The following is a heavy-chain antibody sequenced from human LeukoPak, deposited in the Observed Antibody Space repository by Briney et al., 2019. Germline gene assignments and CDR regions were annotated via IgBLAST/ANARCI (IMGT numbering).Heavy chain of an antibody. J-gene: IGHJ4*02. CDR3: ARETPRRGETRDGYR. V-gene: IGHV3-7*01. CDR2: IKEDGSET. CDR1: GFIFTDYW. D-gene: IGHD5-24*01. Sequence: QPGGSLRLSCAASGFIFTDYWMYWVRQVPGKGLECLANIKEDGSETYYADSVKGRFTISRDNPKNLLFLQINSLRVEDTAVYYCARETPRRGETRDGYRWGQGTVVTVSS.